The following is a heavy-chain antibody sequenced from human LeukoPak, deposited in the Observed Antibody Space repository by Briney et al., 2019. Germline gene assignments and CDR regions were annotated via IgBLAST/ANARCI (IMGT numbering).Heavy chain of an antibody. Sequence: GGSLRLSCAASGFTFSSYWMSWVRQAPGKGLEWVANIKQDGSEKYYVDSVKGRFTISRDNAKNSLYLQMNSLRAEDTAVYYCARLYNWNDVSGYYFDYWGQGTLVTVSS. V-gene: IGHV3-7*01. D-gene: IGHD1-1*01. CDR3: ARLYNWNDVSGYYFDY. CDR1: GFTFSSYW. CDR2: IKQDGSEK. J-gene: IGHJ4*02.